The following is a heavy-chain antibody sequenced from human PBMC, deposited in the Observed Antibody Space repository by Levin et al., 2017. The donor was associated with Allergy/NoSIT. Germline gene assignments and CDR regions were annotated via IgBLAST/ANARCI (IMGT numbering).Heavy chain of an antibody. D-gene: IGHD6-13*01. J-gene: IGHJ4*02. V-gene: IGHV3-49*03. CDR1: GFTFGDYA. CDR3: TRDAPAYSSSWIGY. Sequence: GGSLRLSCTASGFTFGDYAMSWFRQAPGKGLEWVGFIRSKAYGGTTEYAASVKGRFTISRDDSKSIAYLQMNSLKTEDTAVYYCTRDAPAYSSSWIGYWGQGTLVTVSS. CDR2: IRSKAYGGTT.